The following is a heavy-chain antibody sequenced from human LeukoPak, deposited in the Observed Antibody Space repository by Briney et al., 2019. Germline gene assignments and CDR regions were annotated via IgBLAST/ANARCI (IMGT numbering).Heavy chain of an antibody. Sequence: GGSLRLSCVVSGLIVTRDYMNWVRQAPGKGLEWVSAIYSGGSTYYADSVKGRFTISRDNSKNTLYLQMNSLRAADTAVYYCASLGYWGQGTLVTVSS. J-gene: IGHJ4*02. CDR1: GLIVTRDY. CDR2: IYSGGST. V-gene: IGHV3-66*02. CDR3: ASLGY.